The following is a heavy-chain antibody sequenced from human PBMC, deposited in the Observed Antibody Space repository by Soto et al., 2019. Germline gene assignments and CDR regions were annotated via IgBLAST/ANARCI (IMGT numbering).Heavy chain of an antibody. CDR3: ARDYDMVATCYGY. D-gene: IGHD5-12*01. CDR1: VYTFTSSD. Sequence: QVQLVQSGPEVKKPGASVKVSCKASVYTFTSSDITWVRQAPGQVVEWMGWIRHTNGYTNHAEKLHGRVTLTTDTSTSPAYMELRSISSDDTAVYYCARDYDMVATCYGYWGQGTLVTVSS. V-gene: IGHV1-18*01. CDR2: IRHTNGYT. J-gene: IGHJ4*02.